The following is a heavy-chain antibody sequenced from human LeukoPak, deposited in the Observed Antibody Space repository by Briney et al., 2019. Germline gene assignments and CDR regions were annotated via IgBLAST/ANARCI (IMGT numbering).Heavy chain of an antibody. Sequence: GGSLRLSCAASGFTFSSYAMSWVRQAPGKGLEWVSAISGSGGSTYYADSVKGRFTISRDNSKNTLYLQMNSLRAEDTAVYYCARRWDSSGWPFDYWGQGTLVTVSS. CDR3: ARRWDSSGWPFDY. CDR2: ISGSGGST. CDR1: GFTFSSYA. V-gene: IGHV3-23*01. D-gene: IGHD6-19*01. J-gene: IGHJ4*02.